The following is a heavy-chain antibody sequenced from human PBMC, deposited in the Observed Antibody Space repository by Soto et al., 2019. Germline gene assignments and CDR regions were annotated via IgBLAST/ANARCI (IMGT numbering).Heavy chain of an antibody. CDR2: ITSDIKTI. CDR3: ARSVEGHFDY. CDR1: GFRFSIYS. J-gene: IGHJ4*02. Sequence: EVQLVESGGGLVQPGGSLRLSCAASGFRFSIYSMNWVRQAPGKGLEWSAYITSDIKTIKYADSVKGRFTISRDNDKNLMYLQMNSLRDEDTAVYYCARSVEGHFDYWGQGTVVTVST. D-gene: IGHD6-19*01. V-gene: IGHV3-48*02.